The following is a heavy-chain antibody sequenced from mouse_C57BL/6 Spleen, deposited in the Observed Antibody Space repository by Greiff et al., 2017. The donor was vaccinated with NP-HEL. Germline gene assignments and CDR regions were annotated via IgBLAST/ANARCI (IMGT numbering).Heavy chain of an antibody. CDR3: ASYAMDY. V-gene: IGHV5-4*01. J-gene: IGHJ4*01. CDR2: ISAGGSDT. CDR1: GFTFSSYA. Sequence: EVQLVESGGGLVKPGGSLKLSCAASGFTFSSYAMYWVRQTPEKRLEWVATISAGGSDTNYPENVKGRFTITTDNAKNNLYLQMSHLKSEDTAIYYCASYAMDYWGQGTSVTVSS.